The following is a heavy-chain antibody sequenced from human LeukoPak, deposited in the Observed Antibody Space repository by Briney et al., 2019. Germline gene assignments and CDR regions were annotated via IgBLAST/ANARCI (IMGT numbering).Heavy chain of an antibody. V-gene: IGHV3-30-3*02. CDR1: GFTFSNYA. D-gene: IGHD3-10*01. J-gene: IGHJ4*02. CDR3: AKNAVYYYGLFDY. Sequence: GGSLRLSCAASGFTFSNYAMHWVRQAPGKGLEWVAVISFHGSEKYYADSVKGLFTISRDNSKNTLYLQMNSLRAEDTAVYYCAKNAVYYYGLFDYWGQGTLVTVSS. CDR2: ISFHGSEK.